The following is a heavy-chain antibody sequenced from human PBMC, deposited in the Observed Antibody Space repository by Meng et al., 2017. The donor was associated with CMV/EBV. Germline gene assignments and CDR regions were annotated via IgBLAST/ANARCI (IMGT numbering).Heavy chain of an antibody. CDR1: GGAVSGYY. CDR2: INHSGST. CDR3: ATRLVPATEYNWFDP. J-gene: IGHJ5*02. Sequence: VYGGAVSGYYWSWIRQPPGKGLEWIGEINHSGSTNYNTSLKSRVTISVDTSKNQFSLKLSSVTAADTAVYYCATRLVPATEYNWFDPWGQGTLVTVSS. V-gene: IGHV4-34*01. D-gene: IGHD2-2*01.